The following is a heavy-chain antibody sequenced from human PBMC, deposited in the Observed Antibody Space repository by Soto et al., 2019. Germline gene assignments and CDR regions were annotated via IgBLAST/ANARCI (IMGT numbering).Heavy chain of an antibody. CDR2: ISDRGDTT. Sequence: SLRLSCAASGFTISSNAMYWVRQAPGKGLEWVSGISDRGDTTHYADSVKGRFTISRDTSKNTLYLQLNTLRADDTAVYYCAKDKPGTTSFDYWGQGTLVTVSS. D-gene: IGHD1-1*01. CDR3: AKDKPGTTSFDY. V-gene: IGHV3-23*01. J-gene: IGHJ4*02. CDR1: GFTISSNA.